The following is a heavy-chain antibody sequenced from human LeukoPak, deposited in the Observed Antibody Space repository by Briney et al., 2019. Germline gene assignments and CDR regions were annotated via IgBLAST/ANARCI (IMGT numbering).Heavy chain of an antibody. J-gene: IGHJ6*03. CDR1: GFTVSSNY. D-gene: IGHD2-15*01. CDR3: AKVRLGYCSGGSCSRGGTPMDV. CDR2: IYSGGNT. Sequence: PGGSLRLSCAASGFTVSSNYMSWVRQAPGRGLEWVSVIYSGGNTYYADSVKGRFTISRDNSKNTLYLQMNSLRAEDTAVYYCAKVRLGYCSGGSCSRGGTPMDVWGKGTTVTISS. V-gene: IGHV3-66*01.